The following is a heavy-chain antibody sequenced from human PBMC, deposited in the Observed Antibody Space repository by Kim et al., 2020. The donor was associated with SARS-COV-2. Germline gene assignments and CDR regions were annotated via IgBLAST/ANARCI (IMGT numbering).Heavy chain of an antibody. Sequence: SETLSLTCTVSGGSISSYYWSWIRQPAGKGLEWIGRIYTSGSTNYNPSLKSRVTMSVDTSKNQFSLKLSSVTAADTAVYYCARDFSPSSWETQLDYWGQGTLVTVSS. V-gene: IGHV4-4*07. CDR1: GGSISSYY. J-gene: IGHJ4*02. D-gene: IGHD6-13*01. CDR2: IYTSGST. CDR3: ARDFSPSSWETQLDY.